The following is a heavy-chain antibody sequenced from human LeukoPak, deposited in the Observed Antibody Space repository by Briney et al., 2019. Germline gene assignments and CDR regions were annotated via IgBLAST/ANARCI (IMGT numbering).Heavy chain of an antibody. CDR2: ISSSGGST. CDR3: ARGQGVVGATTRGYFGY. D-gene: IGHD1-26*01. Sequence: GGSLRLSCAASGFTFNNYAMSWVRQAPGKGLEWVSSISSSGGSTYSADSVKGRFTISRDNSNQTLYLQMSSVRADDTAVYYCARGQGVVGATTRGYFGYWGQGALVTVSS. J-gene: IGHJ4*02. CDR1: GFTFNNYA. V-gene: IGHV3-23*01.